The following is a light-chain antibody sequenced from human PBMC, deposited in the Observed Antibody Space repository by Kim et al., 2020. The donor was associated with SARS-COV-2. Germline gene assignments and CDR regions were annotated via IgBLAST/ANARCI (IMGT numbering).Light chain of an antibody. CDR2: GAS. V-gene: IGKV3-20*01. CDR1: QSVSSSY. Sequence: EIVLTQSPATLSLSPGERATLSCRASQSVSSSYLAWYQQNPGQAPSLLIYGASSRAPGIPDSFSGSGSGTDFTFTISTLEPEDFAVYYGQQNSSSLYTFGKGTKLKI. J-gene: IGKJ2*01. CDR3: QQNSSSLYT.